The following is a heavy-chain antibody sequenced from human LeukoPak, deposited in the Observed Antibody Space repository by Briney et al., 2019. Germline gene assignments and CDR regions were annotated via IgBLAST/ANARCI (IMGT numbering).Heavy chain of an antibody. D-gene: IGHD6-19*01. Sequence: ASVTVSFTSSGYTFTFYYMHWVRQAPGQGQGWMGWINPNSGGTNYAQKFQGRVTMTRDTTINTAYMELSRLRSDDTAVYYCARDPGIAVAGMLDYWGQGTLVTVSS. CDR1: GYTFTFYY. V-gene: IGHV1-2*02. CDR3: ARDPGIAVAGMLDY. CDR2: INPNSGGT. J-gene: IGHJ4*02.